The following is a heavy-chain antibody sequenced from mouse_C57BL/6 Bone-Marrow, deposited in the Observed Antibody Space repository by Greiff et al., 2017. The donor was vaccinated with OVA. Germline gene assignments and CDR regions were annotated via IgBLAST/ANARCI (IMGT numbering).Heavy chain of an antibody. CDR1: GFTFSDYY. J-gene: IGHJ2*01. CDR2: INYDGSST. CDR3: ARDRILRGFDY. V-gene: IGHV5-16*01. Sequence: EVQLVESEGGLVQPGSSMKLSCTASGFTFSDYYMAWVRQVPEKGLEWVANINYDGSSTYYLDSLKSRFIISRDNAKNILYLQMSSLKSEDTATYYCARDRILRGFDYWGQGTTLTVSS. D-gene: IGHD1-1*01.